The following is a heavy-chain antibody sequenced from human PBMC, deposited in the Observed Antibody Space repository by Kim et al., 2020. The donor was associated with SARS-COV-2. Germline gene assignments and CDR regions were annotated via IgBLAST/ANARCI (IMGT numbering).Heavy chain of an antibody. D-gene: IGHD3-3*01. J-gene: IGHJ4*02. CDR3: ARYLDYDFWSGYYKDNYFDY. V-gene: IGHV1-18*01. CDR2: ISAYNGNT. Sequence: ASVKVSCKASGYTFTSYGISWVRQAPGQGLEWMGWISAYNGNTNYAQKLQGRVTMTTDTSTSTAYMELRSLRSDDTAVYYCARYLDYDFWSGYYKDNYFDYWGQGTLVTVSS. CDR1: GYTFTSYG.